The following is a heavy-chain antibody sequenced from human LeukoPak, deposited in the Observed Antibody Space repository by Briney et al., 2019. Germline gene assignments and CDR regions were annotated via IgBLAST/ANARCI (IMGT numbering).Heavy chain of an antibody. D-gene: IGHD3-10*01. V-gene: IGHV1-2*02. CDR1: GYTFTGYY. CDR2: INPNSGGT. J-gene: IGHJ2*01. Sequence: GSVKVSCKASGYTFTGYYMHWARQAPGQGLEWMGWINPNSGGTNYAQKFQGRVTMTRDTSISTAYMELSRLRSDDTAVYYCARDPYGTWYFDLWGRGTLVTVSS. CDR3: ARDPYGTWYFDL.